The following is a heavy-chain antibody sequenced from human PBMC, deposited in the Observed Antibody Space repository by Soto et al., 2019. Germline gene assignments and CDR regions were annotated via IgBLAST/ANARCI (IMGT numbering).Heavy chain of an antibody. CDR3: TTGGLCHDSISSDY. D-gene: IGHD6-6*01. J-gene: IGHJ4*02. V-gene: IGHV3-15*01. CDR1: GFTFSNAW. CDR2: IKSKTDGGTT. Sequence: GGSLRLSCAASGFTFSNAWMSWVRQAPGKGLEWVGRIKSKTDGGTTDYAAPVKGRFTISRDDSKNTLYLQMNSLKTDYSAVYYCTTGGLCHDSISSDYWGQGTLVTVSS.